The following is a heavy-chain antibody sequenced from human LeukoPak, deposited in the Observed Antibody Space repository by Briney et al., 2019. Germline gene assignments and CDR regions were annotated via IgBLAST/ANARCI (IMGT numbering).Heavy chain of an antibody. D-gene: IGHD3-22*01. Sequence: SETLYLTCTVSGGSVNSHYWSWIRQPPGKGLEWIGYLYFSGSTGYNPSLKSRVSISVETSKNQFSLRLSSVTAADTAVYYCARPYDSSGYYIRGAFDIWGQGAMVTVS. CDR3: ARPYDSSGYYIRGAFDI. CDR2: LYFSGST. J-gene: IGHJ3*02. CDR1: GGSVNSHY. V-gene: IGHV4-59*02.